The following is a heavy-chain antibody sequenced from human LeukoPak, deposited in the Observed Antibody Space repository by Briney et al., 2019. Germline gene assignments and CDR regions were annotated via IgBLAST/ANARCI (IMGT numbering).Heavy chain of an antibody. J-gene: IGHJ4*02. CDR3: ARLSGAPVRHPIYHFDY. Sequence: SETLSLTCAVSGYSISSGYYWGWIRQPPGKGLEWIGNIYHSGSTYKNPSLKSRVTISLDTSKNQFSLKLSSVTAADTAMYYCARLSGAPVRHPIYHFDYWGQGILVTVSS. CDR2: IYHSGST. CDR1: GYSISSGYY. V-gene: IGHV4-38-2*01. D-gene: IGHD2-2*02.